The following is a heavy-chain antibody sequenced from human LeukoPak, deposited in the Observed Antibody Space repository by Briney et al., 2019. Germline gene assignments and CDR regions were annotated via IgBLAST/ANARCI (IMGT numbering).Heavy chain of an antibody. Sequence: PGGSLRLSCAASGFKVSSNYMSWVRQAPGKGLAWVSLINTGGSTYYADSVKGRFTISRDNSKNMLYLQMNSLRAEDTAVYYCAKDRIKDGYNDYWGQGTLVTVSS. V-gene: IGHV3-53*01. J-gene: IGHJ4*02. CDR3: AKDRIKDGYNDY. CDR2: INTGGST. D-gene: IGHD5-24*01. CDR1: GFKVSSNY.